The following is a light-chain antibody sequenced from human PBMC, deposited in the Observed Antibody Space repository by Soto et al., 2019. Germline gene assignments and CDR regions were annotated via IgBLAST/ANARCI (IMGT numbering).Light chain of an antibody. CDR2: EVS. CDR1: SRDVGYYNY. CDR3: SSYTTSSTQV. V-gene: IGLV2-14*01. J-gene: IGLJ3*02. Sequence: QSALTQPASVSGSPGQSITISCTGTSRDVGYYNYVSWYQHHPGKVPKLIIFEVSNRPSGVSNRFSGSKSGNTASLAISGLQAEDEADYYCSSYTTSSTQVFGGGTKVTVL.